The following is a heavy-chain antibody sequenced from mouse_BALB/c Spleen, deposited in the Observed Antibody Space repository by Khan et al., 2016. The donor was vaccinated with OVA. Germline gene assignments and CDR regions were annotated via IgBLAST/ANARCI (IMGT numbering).Heavy chain of an antibody. V-gene: IGHV5-17*02. CDR1: GFTFNSYG. Sequence: EVKLVESGGGLVQPGGSRKLSCAASGFTFNSYGMHWVRQAPEKGLEWVAYISGDSNTIYYADTVKGRFTISRDTPKNTLFLQMTSLMSEDTAMYYCATSYFYGYYFDYWGPGTTLTVS. CDR3: ATSYFYGYYFDY. J-gene: IGHJ2*01. CDR2: ISGDSNTI. D-gene: IGHD1-1*01.